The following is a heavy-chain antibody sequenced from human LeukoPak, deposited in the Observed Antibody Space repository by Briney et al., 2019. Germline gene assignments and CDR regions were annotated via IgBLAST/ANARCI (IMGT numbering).Heavy chain of an antibody. J-gene: IGHJ4*02. Sequence: ASETLSLTCTVSGGSISSYYWSWIRQPPGKGLEWIGRIHTSGGADYNPSLKSRFIMSVDTSKNQFSLKLSSVTAADTAVYYCARGVVDYFDYWGQGTLVTVSS. V-gene: IGHV4-4*07. D-gene: IGHD2-15*01. CDR1: GGSISSYY. CDR3: ARGVVDYFDY. CDR2: IHTSGGA.